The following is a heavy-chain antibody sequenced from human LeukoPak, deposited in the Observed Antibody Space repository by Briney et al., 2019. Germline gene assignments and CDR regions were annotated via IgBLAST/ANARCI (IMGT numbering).Heavy chain of an antibody. J-gene: IGHJ4*02. V-gene: IGHV3-9*03. CDR1: GFTFDDYA. Sequence: GGSLRLSCAASGFTFDDYAMHWVRQAPGKGLEWVSGISRNSGSIGYADSVKGRFTISRDNAKNSLYLQMNSLRAEDMALYYCAKDMGDGYNQRGFDYWGQGTLVTVSS. D-gene: IGHD5-24*01. CDR3: AKDMGDGYNQRGFDY. CDR2: ISRNSGSI.